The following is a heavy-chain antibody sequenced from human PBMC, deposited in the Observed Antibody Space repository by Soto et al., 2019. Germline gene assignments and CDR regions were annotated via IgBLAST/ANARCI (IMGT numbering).Heavy chain of an antibody. CDR3: ARGSEVVLDY. CDR2: INAGNGNT. Sequence: ASVKVSCKASGYTFSSYALHWVRQAPGQRLEWMGWINAGNGNTKYSQKFQGRVTLTRDTSATTAYMELSSLRSEDTAVYYCARGSEVVLDYWGQGTQVTVSS. D-gene: IGHD2-2*01. V-gene: IGHV1-3*01. J-gene: IGHJ4*02. CDR1: GYTFSSYA.